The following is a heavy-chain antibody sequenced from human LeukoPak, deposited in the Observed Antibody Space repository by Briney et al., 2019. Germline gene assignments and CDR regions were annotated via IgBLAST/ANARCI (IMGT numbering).Heavy chain of an antibody. Sequence: PGGSLRLSCAASGFTFTTCGIHWVRQAPGKGLEWVAFIPYDGSSKYYADSVKGRSTISRDNSKNTVYLQMNSLRAEDTGVYYCVKDLRDSSNYYTHLDWGQGTLVTVSS. D-gene: IGHD3-22*01. V-gene: IGHV3-30*02. CDR2: IPYDGSSK. CDR1: GFTFTTCG. CDR3: VKDLRDSSNYYTHLD. J-gene: IGHJ4*02.